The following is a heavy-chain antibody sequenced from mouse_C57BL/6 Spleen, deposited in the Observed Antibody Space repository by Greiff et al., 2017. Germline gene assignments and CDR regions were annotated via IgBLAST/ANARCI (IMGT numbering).Heavy chain of an antibody. D-gene: IGHD1-1*01. J-gene: IGHJ4*01. CDR1: GYTFTDYY. V-gene: IGHV1-26*01. CDR2: INPNNGGT. Sequence: EVKLQQSGPELVKPGASVKISCKASGYTFTDYYMNWVKQSHGKSLEWIGDINPNNGGTSYNQKFKGKATLTVDKSSSTAYMELRSLTSEDSAVYYCARKGVYGAMDYWGQGTSVTVSS. CDR3: ARKGVYGAMDY.